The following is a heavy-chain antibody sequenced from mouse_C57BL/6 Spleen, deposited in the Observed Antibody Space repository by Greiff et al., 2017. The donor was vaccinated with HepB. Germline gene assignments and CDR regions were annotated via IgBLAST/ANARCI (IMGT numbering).Heavy chain of an antibody. CDR1: GYTFTSYW. V-gene: IGHV1-64*01. D-gene: IGHD1-1*01. Sequence: QVQLQQPGAELVKPGASVKLSCKASGYTFTSYWMHWVKQRPGQGLEWIGMIHPNSGSTNYNEKFKSKATLTVDKSSNKAYMQLSSLTSEDSAVDDCARETTGVDDYYAMDDWGKGTSVTVSS. CDR3: ARETTGVDDYYAMDD. J-gene: IGHJ4*01. CDR2: IHPNSGST.